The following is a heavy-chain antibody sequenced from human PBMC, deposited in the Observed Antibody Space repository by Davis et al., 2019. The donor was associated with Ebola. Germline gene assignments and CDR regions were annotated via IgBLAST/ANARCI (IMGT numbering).Heavy chain of an antibody. CDR3: TRPYWSGGDDGGDY. V-gene: IGHV5-51*01. Sequence: GESLKISCKGSGYNFANYWITWVRQMPGKGLEWVGIIFPDDSDTRYSPSFQGQVTISADKSTNTAYLHWSSLQVSDSAMYYCTRPYWSGGDDGGDYWGRGTLITVSS. CDR2: IFPDDSDT. CDR1: GYNFANYW. J-gene: IGHJ4*02. D-gene: IGHD3-3*01.